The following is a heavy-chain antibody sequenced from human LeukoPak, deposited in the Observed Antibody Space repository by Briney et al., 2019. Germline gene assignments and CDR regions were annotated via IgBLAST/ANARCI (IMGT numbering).Heavy chain of an antibody. CDR2: ISYDGSNK. V-gene: IGHV3-30-3*01. CDR3: AREITMVRGVIMVPPDV. J-gene: IGHJ6*02. CDR1: GFTFSSYA. Sequence: PGRSLRLSCAASGFTFSSYAMHWVRHAPGKGLEWVAVISYDGSNKYYADPVKGRFTISRDNSKNTLYLQMNSLRAEDTAVHYCAREITMVRGVIMVPPDVWGQGTTVTVSS. D-gene: IGHD3-10*01.